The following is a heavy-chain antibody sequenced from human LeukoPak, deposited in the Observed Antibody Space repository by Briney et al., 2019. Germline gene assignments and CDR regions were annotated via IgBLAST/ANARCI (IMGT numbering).Heavy chain of an antibody. CDR3: AKGYCSSTSCSRFDP. CDR1: GFTFSSYA. Sequence: GRSLRLSCAASGFTFSSYAMSWVRQAPGKGLEWVSAISGSGGSTYYADSVKGRFTISRDNSKNTLYLQMNSLRAEDTAVYYCAKGYCSSTSCSRFDPWGQGTLVTVSS. CDR2: ISGSGGST. V-gene: IGHV3-23*01. D-gene: IGHD2-2*01. J-gene: IGHJ5*02.